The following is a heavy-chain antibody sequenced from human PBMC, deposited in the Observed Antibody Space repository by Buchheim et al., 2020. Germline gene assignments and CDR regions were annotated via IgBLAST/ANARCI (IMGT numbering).Heavy chain of an antibody. CDR3: AGGPGARRTLDY. CDR2: IHQRGST. CDR1: GGSFSDYY. D-gene: IGHD1-14*01. J-gene: IGHJ4*02. Sequence: QVQLQQWGAGLLKPSETLSLTCAVYGGSFSDYYWNWIRQLPEKGLEWIGEIHQRGSTKYNPSLKSRATMPVDASKNQFSLGVTSVTAADTAVYYCAGGPGARRTLDYWGQGTL. V-gene: IGHV4-34*01.